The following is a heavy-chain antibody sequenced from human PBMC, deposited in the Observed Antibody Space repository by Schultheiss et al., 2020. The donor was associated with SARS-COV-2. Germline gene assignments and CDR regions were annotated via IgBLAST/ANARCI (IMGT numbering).Heavy chain of an antibody. CDR2: MNPNSGNT. Sequence: ASVKVSCKASGYTFTSYDINWVRQATGQGLEWMGWMNPNSGNTGYAQKFQGRVTMTRNTSISTAYMELSSLRAEDTAVYYCAMGGYSYGFIDYWGQGTLVTVSS. J-gene: IGHJ4*02. D-gene: IGHD5-18*01. CDR1: GYTFTSYD. CDR3: AMGGYSYGFIDY. V-gene: IGHV1-8*01.